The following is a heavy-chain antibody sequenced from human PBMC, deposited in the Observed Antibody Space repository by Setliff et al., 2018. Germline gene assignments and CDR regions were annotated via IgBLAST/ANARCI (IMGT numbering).Heavy chain of an antibody. CDR2: IIPILGIA. CDR1: GGTFSRYA. J-gene: IGHJ4*02. CDR3: ARDSRTTVTYY. Sequence: GASVKVSCKASGGTFSRYAISWVRQAPGQGLEWMGGIIPILGIANYAQKFRGRVTMTRDASTSTVYMELSSLRSEDTAVYYCARDSRTTVTYYWGQGTLVTVSS. V-gene: IGHV1-69*10. D-gene: IGHD4-17*01.